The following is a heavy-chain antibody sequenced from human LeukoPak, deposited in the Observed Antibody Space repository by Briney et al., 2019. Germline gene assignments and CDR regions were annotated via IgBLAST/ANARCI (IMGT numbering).Heavy chain of an antibody. Sequence: GGSRRLSCAASGFTFSTYALSWVRQAPGKGLEWISSISGGRRDTYYADSVKGRFTISRDDSKSTLYLQMNRLTAEDTAVYYCAKPQVIRDAFDIWGQGTMVTVSS. D-gene: IGHD3-10*01. CDR1: GFTFSTYA. J-gene: IGHJ3*02. CDR3: AKPQVIRDAFDI. CDR2: ISGGRRDT. V-gene: IGHV3-23*01.